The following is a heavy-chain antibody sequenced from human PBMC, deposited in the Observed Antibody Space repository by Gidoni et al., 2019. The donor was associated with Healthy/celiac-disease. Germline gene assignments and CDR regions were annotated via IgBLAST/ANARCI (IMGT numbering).Heavy chain of an antibody. D-gene: IGHD6-13*01. J-gene: IGHJ6*02. CDR3: ARGQYSSSWRVHYYYYGMDV. CDR1: GGTFSSYA. Sequence: QVQLVQSGAEVKKPGSSVKVSCKASGGTFSSYAISWVRQAPGQGLEWMGGIIPIFGTANYAQKFQGRVTITADESTSTAYMELSSLRSEDTAVYYCARGQYSSSWRVHYYYYGMDVWGQGTTVTVSS. V-gene: IGHV1-69*01. CDR2: IIPIFGTA.